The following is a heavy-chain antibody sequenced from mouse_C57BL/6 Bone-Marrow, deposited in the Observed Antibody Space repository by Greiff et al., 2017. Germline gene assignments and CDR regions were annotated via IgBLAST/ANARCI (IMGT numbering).Heavy chain of an antibody. D-gene: IGHD3-3*01. Sequence: EVQRVESGGGLVQPGGSMKLSCAASGFTFSDAWMDWVRQSPETGLEWVALIRNKANNHATYYAESVKGRFTISRDDSKSSVYLEMNSLRPEDTGIYYWTGWERVRCAYWGQGTLVTVSA. J-gene: IGHJ3*01. CDR3: TGWERVRCAY. CDR2: IRNKANNHAT. V-gene: IGHV6-6*01. CDR1: GFTFSDAW.